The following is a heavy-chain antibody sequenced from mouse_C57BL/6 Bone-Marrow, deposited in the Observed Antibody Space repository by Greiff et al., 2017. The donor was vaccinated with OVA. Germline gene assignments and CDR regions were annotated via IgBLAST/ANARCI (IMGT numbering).Heavy chain of an antibody. J-gene: IGHJ4*01. CDR1: GYTFTSYW. V-gene: IGHV1-55*01. Sequence: VQLQQPGAELVKPGASVKMSCKASGYTFTSYWITWVKQRPGQGLEWIGDIYPGSGSTKYTETFKGKATLTVDTSSSTAYMELHSLTSEDSAVYFCARFYYGNPYYAMDYWGQGTSVTVSS. CDR3: ARFYYGNPYYAMDY. CDR2: IYPGSGST. D-gene: IGHD2-1*01.